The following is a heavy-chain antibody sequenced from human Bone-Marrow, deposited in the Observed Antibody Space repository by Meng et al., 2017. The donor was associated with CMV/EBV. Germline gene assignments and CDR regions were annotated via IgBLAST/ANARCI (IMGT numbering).Heavy chain of an antibody. CDR1: GFTFSSYA. D-gene: IGHD1-26*01. Sequence: SGFTFSSYAMRWIRQAPGKGLEWVSTISGSGGSTYYADSVKGRFTISRDNSKNTLYLQMNSLRAEDTAVYYCAKGGLVGATPFDYWGQGTLVTVSS. CDR3: AKGGLVGATPFDY. V-gene: IGHV3-23*01. J-gene: IGHJ4*02. CDR2: ISGSGGST.